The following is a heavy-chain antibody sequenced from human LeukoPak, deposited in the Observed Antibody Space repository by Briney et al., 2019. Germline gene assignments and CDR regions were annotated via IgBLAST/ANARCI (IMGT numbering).Heavy chain of an antibody. CDR2: IYYSGST. Sequence: PSETLSLTCTVSGGSISSYYWSWIRQPPGKGLGWFGYIYYSGSTNYNPSLKSRVTISVDTSKNQFSLKLSSVTAADMAVYYCARDPGYYSSSSNRYYYYGMDVWGQGTTVTVSS. CDR1: GGSISSYY. D-gene: IGHD6-13*01. CDR3: ARDPGYYSSSSNRYYYYGMDV. V-gene: IGHV4-59*01. J-gene: IGHJ6*02.